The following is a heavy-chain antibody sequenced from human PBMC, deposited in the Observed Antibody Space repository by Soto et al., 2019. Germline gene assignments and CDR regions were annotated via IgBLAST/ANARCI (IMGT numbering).Heavy chain of an antibody. J-gene: IGHJ3*01. CDR1: GYIFTAYY. CDR2: INPASGGT. Sequence: GASVKVSCKASGYIFTAYYMNWVRQAPGQGLEWMGWINPASGGTNYAQKFQGRVTMTTDPSISTAYMEFSSLRSDDTAVYYCARDYSAGAGASDFWGQGTMVTGSS. CDR3: ARDYSAGAGASDF. D-gene: IGHD6-19*01. V-gene: IGHV1-2*02.